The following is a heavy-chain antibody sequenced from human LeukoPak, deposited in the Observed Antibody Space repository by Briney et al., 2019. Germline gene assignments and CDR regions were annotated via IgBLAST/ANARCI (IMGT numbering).Heavy chain of an antibody. Sequence: PGRSLRLSCAASGFTFDDYAMHWVRQAPGKGLEWVSGISWNSGSIGYADSVKGRFTISRDNAKNSLYLQMNSLRAEDTALYYCAKDKSYYDSSLKSYYFDYWGQGTLVTVSS. CDR1: GFTFDDYA. CDR2: ISWNSGSI. D-gene: IGHD3-22*01. J-gene: IGHJ4*02. V-gene: IGHV3-9*01. CDR3: AKDKSYYDSSLKSYYFDY.